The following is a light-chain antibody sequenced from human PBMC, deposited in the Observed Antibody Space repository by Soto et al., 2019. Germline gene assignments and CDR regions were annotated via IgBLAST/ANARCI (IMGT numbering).Light chain of an antibody. V-gene: IGKV3-11*01. CDR3: QHRSNCPPT. CDR1: QSVSSY. J-gene: IGKJ3*01. CDR2: DAS. Sequence: EIVLTQSPATLSLSPGERATLSCRASQSVSSYLAWYQQKPGQAPRLLIYDASNRATGIPARFSGSGSGTDFPLTISSLEPKVFEVNYCQHRSNCPPTFGPGTKGN.